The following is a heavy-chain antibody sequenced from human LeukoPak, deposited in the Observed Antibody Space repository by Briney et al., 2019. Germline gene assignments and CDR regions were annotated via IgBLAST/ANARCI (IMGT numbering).Heavy chain of an antibody. CDR1: GFTFSSFG. CDR2: IWYDGSIQ. D-gene: IGHD2-15*01. CDR3: ARAGYCSGGSCYGSDY. V-gene: IGHV3-33*01. J-gene: IGHJ4*02. Sequence: GSLRLSCAASGFTFSSFGMHWVRQAPGKGLGWVAAIWYDGSIQYYADSVKGRFTISRDNSKNTLYLQMDSLRAEDTAVYYCARAGYCSGGSCYGSDYWGQGTLVSVSS.